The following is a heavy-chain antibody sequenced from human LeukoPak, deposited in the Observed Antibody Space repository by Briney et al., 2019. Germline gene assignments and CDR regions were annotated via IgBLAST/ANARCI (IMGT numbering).Heavy chain of an antibody. V-gene: IGHV3-33*08. CDR3: GRDSLGGDY. D-gene: IGHD3-16*01. CDR2: IWNDGSKK. J-gene: IGHJ4*02. Sequence: GRSLRLSCAASGFSFSTFGMHWARRAPGKGLEWVAVIWNDGSKKFYAESVKGRFTISRDNSQNTLYLQMNRLRAEDTAVYYCGRDSLGGDYWGQGALVTVSS. CDR1: GFSFSTFG.